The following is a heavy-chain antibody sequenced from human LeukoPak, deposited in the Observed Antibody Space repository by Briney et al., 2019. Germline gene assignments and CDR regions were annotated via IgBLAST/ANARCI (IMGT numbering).Heavy chain of an antibody. D-gene: IGHD4-23*01. CDR3: ARGADRWNYFDY. CDR1: GFTVSSSF. J-gene: IGHJ4*02. V-gene: IGHV3-53*01. Sequence: GGSLRLSCAAAGFTVSSSFMSWVRQAPGRGLEWVSVIYSGGSTYYADSVKGRFTISRDNSKNTVSLQMNSLRAEDTAVYSCARGADRWNYFDYWGQGTLVTVSS. CDR2: IYSGGST.